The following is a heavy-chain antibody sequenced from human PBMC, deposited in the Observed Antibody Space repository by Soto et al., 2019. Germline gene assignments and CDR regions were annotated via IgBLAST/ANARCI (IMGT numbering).Heavy chain of an antibody. CDR1: GGTFSSYA. D-gene: IGHD3-22*01. CDR3: ARPTRYYYDSSGQSAWFDP. Sequence: QVQLVQSGAEVKKPGSSVKVSCKASGGTFSSYAISWVRQAPGQGLEWMGRIIPIFGTANYAQKFQGRVTMTADESTSTAYMELSSLRSEDTAVYYCARPTRYYYDSSGQSAWFDPWGQGTLVTVSS. V-gene: IGHV1-69*15. CDR2: IIPIFGTA. J-gene: IGHJ5*02.